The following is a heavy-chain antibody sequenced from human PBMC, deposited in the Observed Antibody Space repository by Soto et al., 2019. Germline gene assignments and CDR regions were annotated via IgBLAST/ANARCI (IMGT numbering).Heavy chain of an antibody. CDR1: GYSFSSYR. Sequence: PGESLKIFCKGFGYSFSSYRIRRVRQMPGKGLEWMGRIDPSDSYTNYSPSFQGHVTISADKSISTAYLQWSSLKASDTAMYYCARGSTSWLYFYYGMDVWGQGTTVTVS. D-gene: IGHD2-2*01. V-gene: IGHV5-10-1*01. CDR2: IDPSDSYT. J-gene: IGHJ6*02. CDR3: ARGSTSWLYFYYGMDV.